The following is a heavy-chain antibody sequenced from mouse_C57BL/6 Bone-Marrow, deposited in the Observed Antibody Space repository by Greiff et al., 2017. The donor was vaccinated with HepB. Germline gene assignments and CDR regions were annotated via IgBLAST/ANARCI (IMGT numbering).Heavy chain of an antibody. CDR1: GYTFTSYW. D-gene: IGHD2-3*01. CDR2: IDPSDSYT. CDR3: ARSGVYDGYSGAY. V-gene: IGHV1-50*01. Sequence: QVQLQQPGAELVKPGASVKLSCKASGYTFTSYWMQWVKQRPGQGLEWIGEIDPSDSYTNYNQKLKGKATLTVDTSSSTAYMQLSSLTSEDSAVYYCARSGVYDGYSGAYWGQGTLVTVSA. J-gene: IGHJ3*01.